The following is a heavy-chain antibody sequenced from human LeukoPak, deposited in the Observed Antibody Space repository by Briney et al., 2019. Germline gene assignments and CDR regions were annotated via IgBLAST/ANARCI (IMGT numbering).Heavy chain of an antibody. D-gene: IGHD3-22*01. Sequence: GASVKVSCKASGYAFTGYYMHWVRQAPGQGLEWMGWINSNSGGTNYAQKFQGRVTMTRDTSISTAYMELSRLRSDDTAVYYCVRGAVVYYDSSGYYNDFDYWGQGTLVTVSS. J-gene: IGHJ4*02. CDR2: INSNSGGT. V-gene: IGHV1-2*02. CDR1: GYAFTGYY. CDR3: VRGAVVYYDSSGYYNDFDY.